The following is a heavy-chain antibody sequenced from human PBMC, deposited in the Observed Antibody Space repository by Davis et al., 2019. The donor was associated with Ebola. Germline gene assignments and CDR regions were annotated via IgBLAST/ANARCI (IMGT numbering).Heavy chain of an antibody. CDR2: IKQDGSEK. J-gene: IGHJ4*02. Sequence: GESLKISCAASGLIFNNYWMSWIRQAPGKGLEWVANIKQDGSEKYYVDSVKGRFTISRDNSKNTLYLQMNSLRPEDTAVYYCARDSDDYCFDYWGQGTLVTVSS. V-gene: IGHV3-7*01. CDR3: ARDSDDYCFDY. CDR1: GLIFNNYW. D-gene: IGHD2-21*02.